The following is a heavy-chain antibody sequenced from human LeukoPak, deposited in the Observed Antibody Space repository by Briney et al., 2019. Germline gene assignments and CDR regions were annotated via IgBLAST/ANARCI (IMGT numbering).Heavy chain of an antibody. D-gene: IGHD1-26*01. CDR1: GFTFSSYA. J-gene: IGHJ3*02. CDR2: ISGSGGST. Sequence: GGSLRLSCAASGFTFSSYAMSWVRQAPGKGLEWVSAISGSGGSTYYADSVKGRFTISRDNAKNSLYLQMNSLRAEDTAVYYCAGGMESGIGRSDAFDIWGQGTMVTVSS. V-gene: IGHV3-23*01. CDR3: AGGMESGIGRSDAFDI.